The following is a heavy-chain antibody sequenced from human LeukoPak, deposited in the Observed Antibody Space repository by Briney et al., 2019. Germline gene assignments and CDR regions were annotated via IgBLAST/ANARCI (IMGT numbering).Heavy chain of an antibody. D-gene: IGHD6-13*01. CDR2: INTDGSYT. J-gene: IGHJ4*02. CDR1: GFTFSSYW. CDR3: AMHSSSWSDGLKY. Sequence: GGSLRLSCAASGFTFSSYWMHWVRQAPGKGLVWVSRINTDGSYTSYADSVKGRFTISRDNAKNTLYLQMSSLRAEDTAVYYCAMHSSSWSDGLKYWGQGTLVTVSS. V-gene: IGHV3-74*01.